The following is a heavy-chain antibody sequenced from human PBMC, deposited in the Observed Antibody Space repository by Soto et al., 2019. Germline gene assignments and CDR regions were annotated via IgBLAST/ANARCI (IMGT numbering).Heavy chain of an antibody. CDR2: IIPILPTP. J-gene: IGHJ6*02. Sequence: QVQLVQSGAEVKKPGSSVTVSCKASGGTFGNSAISWVRQAPGQGLEWMGGIIPILPTPDNAQKCQGGVKIPADESTTTEYTALTSLRSEAPAVYEWARYKYRLQLGGNDYYAMDVWGQGTTVSFSS. V-gene: IGHV1-69*12. CDR1: GGTFGNSA. CDR3: ARYKYRLQLGGNDYYAMDV. D-gene: IGHD5-12*01.